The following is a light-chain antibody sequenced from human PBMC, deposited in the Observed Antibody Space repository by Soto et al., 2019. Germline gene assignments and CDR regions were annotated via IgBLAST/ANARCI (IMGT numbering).Light chain of an antibody. CDR2: EGT. CDR1: NSDVGTHNL. CDR3: CSYALL. Sequence: QSVLTQPASVSGSPGQSITISCTGTNSDVGTHNLVSWYQQHPGKAPKLIIYEGTKRPSGVSNRFSGSKSGNTASLTISGLQDEYDADYYCCSYALLFGTGTRSPS. V-gene: IGLV2-23*01. J-gene: IGLJ1*01.